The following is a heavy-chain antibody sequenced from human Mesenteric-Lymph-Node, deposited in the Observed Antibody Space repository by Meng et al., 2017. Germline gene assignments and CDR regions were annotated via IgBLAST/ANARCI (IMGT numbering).Heavy chain of an antibody. Sequence: GESLKISCAASGFTFSSYWMNWVRQAPGKGLEWVANIKQDGSEKYYVDSVKGRFTISRDNSKNTLYLQMNSLRAEDTAVYYCARDQRGQDIVVVTAMKDDAFDIWGQGTMVTVSS. D-gene: IGHD2-21*02. CDR3: ARDQRGQDIVVVTAMKDDAFDI. V-gene: IGHV3-7*01. CDR2: IKQDGSEK. CDR1: GFTFSSYW. J-gene: IGHJ3*02.